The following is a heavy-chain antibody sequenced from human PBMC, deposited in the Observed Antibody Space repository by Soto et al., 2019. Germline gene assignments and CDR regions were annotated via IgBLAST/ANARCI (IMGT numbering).Heavy chain of an antibody. V-gene: IGHV3-21*01. CDR1: GFTFSTYT. Sequence: PGGSLRRSCASAGFTFSTYTMTWFRQAPGKGLEWVSSINGRGNYIYCAESVKGRFTISRDNAKNSLYLQMDRLRAEDTALYYCVREDGKVGTNSAFDYWGLGALVTVSS. CDR3: VREDGKVGTNSAFDY. D-gene: IGHD1-26*01. J-gene: IGHJ4*02. CDR2: INGRGNYI.